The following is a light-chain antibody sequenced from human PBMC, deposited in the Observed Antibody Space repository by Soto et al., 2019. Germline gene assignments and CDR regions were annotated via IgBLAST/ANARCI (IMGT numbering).Light chain of an antibody. CDR3: QQYNNWPYT. J-gene: IGKJ2*01. V-gene: IGKV3-15*01. CDR1: QSVSSN. Sequence: EIVRTQSPATLSVSPGERATLSCRASQSVSSNLAGYQQKPGQAPRLLIFGASTRATGIPARFSGSGSGTEFTLTISSMQSEDFAVYYCQQYNNWPYTFGQGTKLEIK. CDR2: GAS.